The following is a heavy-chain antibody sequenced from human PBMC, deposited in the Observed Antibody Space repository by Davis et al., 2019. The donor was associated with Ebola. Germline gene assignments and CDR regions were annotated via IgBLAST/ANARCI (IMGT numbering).Heavy chain of an antibody. J-gene: IGHJ5*02. V-gene: IGHV2-5*08. CDR3: AHRAAAGTFDP. CDR2: IYWDDDK. CDR1: GGSISSYYW. Sequence: TLSLTCTVSGGSISSYYWSWIRQPPGKGLEWLALIYWDDDKRYSPSLKSRLTITKDTSKNQVVLTMTNMDPVDTATYYCAHRAAAGTFDPWGQGTLVTVSS. D-gene: IGHD6-13*01.